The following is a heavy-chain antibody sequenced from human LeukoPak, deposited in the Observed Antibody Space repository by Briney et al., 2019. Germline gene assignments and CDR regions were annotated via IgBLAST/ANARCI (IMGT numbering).Heavy chain of an antibody. CDR3: AREGGSGSYNWFDP. CDR2: IIPIFGTA. D-gene: IGHD3-10*01. Sequence: SVKVSYKASGGTFSSYAISWVRQAPGQGLEWMGGIIPIFGTANYAQKFQGRVTITADESTSTAYMELSSLRSEDTAVYYCAREGGSGSYNWFDPWGQGTLVTVSS. V-gene: IGHV1-69*13. CDR1: GGTFSSYA. J-gene: IGHJ5*02.